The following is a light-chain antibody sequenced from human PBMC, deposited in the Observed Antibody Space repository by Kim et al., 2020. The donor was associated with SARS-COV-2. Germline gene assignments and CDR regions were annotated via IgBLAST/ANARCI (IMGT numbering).Light chain of an antibody. CDR2: RNN. J-gene: IGLJ3*02. Sequence: QSVLTQPPSASGTAGQRVTISCSGSSSNIGSNYVYWYQQLPGTAPKLLIYRNNQRPSGVPDRFSGYKSGTSASLAISGLRSEDEADYYCAAWDDSLSGPVFGGGTQLTVL. V-gene: IGLV1-47*01. CDR1: SSNIGSNY. CDR3: AAWDDSLSGPV.